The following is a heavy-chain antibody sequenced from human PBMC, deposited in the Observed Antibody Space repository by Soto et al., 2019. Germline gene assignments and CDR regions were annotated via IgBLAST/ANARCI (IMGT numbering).Heavy chain of an antibody. CDR3: ARTVRGRVQLVERLIDY. Sequence: QVQLQESGPGLVKPSGTLSLTCAVSGGSISSSNWWSWVRQPPGKGLEWIGEIYHSGSTNYNPSLKSRVTISVDKSKNQFSLKLSSVTSADTAVYYCARTVRGRVQLVERLIDYWGQGTLVTVSS. D-gene: IGHD1-1*01. V-gene: IGHV4-4*02. CDR1: GGSISSSNW. J-gene: IGHJ4*02. CDR2: IYHSGST.